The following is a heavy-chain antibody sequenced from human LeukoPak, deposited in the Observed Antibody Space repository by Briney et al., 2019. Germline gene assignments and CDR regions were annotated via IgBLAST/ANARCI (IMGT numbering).Heavy chain of an antibody. CDR3: ARNFAISGRWGYYYMDV. D-gene: IGHD3-16*01. Sequence: ASVKVSYKASGYTFTSYGISWVRQAPGQGLEWMGWISAYNGNTNYAQKLQGRVTMTTDTSTSTAYMELRSLRSDDTAVYYCARNFAISGRWGYYYMDVWGKGTTVTVSS. V-gene: IGHV1-18*01. CDR1: GYTFTSYG. J-gene: IGHJ6*03. CDR2: ISAYNGNT.